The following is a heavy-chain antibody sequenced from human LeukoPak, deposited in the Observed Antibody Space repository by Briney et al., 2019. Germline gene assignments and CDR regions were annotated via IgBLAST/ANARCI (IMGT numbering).Heavy chain of an antibody. CDR2: ISSSSSYI. Sequence: NAGGSLRLSCAASGFTFSSYAMSWVCQAPGKGLEWVSSISSSSSYIYYADSVKGRFTISRDNAKNSLYLQMNSLRAEDTAVYYCARATYSGSYWADWDYFDYWGQGTLVTVSS. CDR3: ARATYSGSYWADWDYFDY. V-gene: IGHV3-21*01. CDR1: GFTFSSYA. D-gene: IGHD1-26*01. J-gene: IGHJ4*02.